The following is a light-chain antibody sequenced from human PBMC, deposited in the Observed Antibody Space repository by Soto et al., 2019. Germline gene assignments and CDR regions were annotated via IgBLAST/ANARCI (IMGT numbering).Light chain of an antibody. CDR1: SSNIGSNI. V-gene: IGLV1-44*01. Sequence: QSVLTQPPSASGTPGQRVTISCSGSSSNIGSNIVNWYQHLPGTAPKLLIHSNNQRPSGVPDRFAGSKSGTSASLAISGLQSEYEADYYCTAWDDSVNGYVFGTGTKVTVL. J-gene: IGLJ1*01. CDR2: SNN. CDR3: TAWDDSVNGYV.